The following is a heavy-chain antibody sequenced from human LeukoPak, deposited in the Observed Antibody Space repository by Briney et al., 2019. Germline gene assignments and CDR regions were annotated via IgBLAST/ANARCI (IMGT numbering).Heavy chain of an antibody. V-gene: IGHV4-31*03. CDR1: GGSISSSSYY. CDR2: IYYTGTT. Sequence: SETLSLTCTVSGGSISSSSYYWGWIRQDPGRGLEWVGYIYYTGTTNYNPSLKSRVSISIDTSKNQFSLDLRSLTAADTAVYYCARVGVLVVYTNPRNYYHHMDVWGKGTTVTVSS. CDR3: ARVGVLVVYTNPRNYYHHMDV. D-gene: IGHD2-8*02. J-gene: IGHJ6*03.